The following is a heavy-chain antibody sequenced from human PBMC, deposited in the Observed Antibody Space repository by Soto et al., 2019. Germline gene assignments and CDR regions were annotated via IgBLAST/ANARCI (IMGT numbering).Heavy chain of an antibody. J-gene: IGHJ4*02. D-gene: IGHD2-2*01. V-gene: IGHV1-69*13. CDR3: ARAARPPKYCSSTSCYLGFDY. CDR2: IIPIFGTA. Sequence: SVKVSCKASGGTFSSYAISWVRQAPGQGLEWMGGIIPIFGTANYAQKFQGRVTITADESTSTAYMELSSLRSEDTAVYYCARAARPPKYCSSTSCYLGFDYWGQGTLVTVSS. CDR1: GGTFSSYA.